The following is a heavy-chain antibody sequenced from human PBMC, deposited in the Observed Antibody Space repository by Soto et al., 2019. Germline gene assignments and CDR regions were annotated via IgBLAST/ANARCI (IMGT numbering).Heavy chain of an antibody. CDR3: ARDSRAGYNYDYYYGRDV. CDR2: ISGYSGNT. Sequence: QVQLVQSGAEVKKPGASVKVSCKASGYTFTSYGISWVRQAPGQGLEWMGWISGYSGNTNYAQKLQGRVTMTTDTSTNTAYMELRSPRSDDTAMYCCARDSRAGYNYDYYYGRDVWGQGTTVTVSS. V-gene: IGHV1-18*01. CDR1: GYTFTSYG. D-gene: IGHD5-18*01. J-gene: IGHJ6*02.